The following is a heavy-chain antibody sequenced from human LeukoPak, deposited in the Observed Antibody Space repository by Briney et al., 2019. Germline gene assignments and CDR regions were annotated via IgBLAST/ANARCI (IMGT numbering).Heavy chain of an antibody. D-gene: IGHD2-2*01. Sequence: GESLKISCEGFGYTFTNYWIGWVRQMPGKGLEWMGVIYPGDSRTRYSPSFQGQVTISADKSINTAYLHWISLKASDTAIYYCACRDLTSTRSGPWGQGTLVTVSS. J-gene: IGHJ5*02. CDR1: GYTFTNYW. CDR3: ACRDLTSTRSGP. V-gene: IGHV5-51*01. CDR2: IYPGDSRT.